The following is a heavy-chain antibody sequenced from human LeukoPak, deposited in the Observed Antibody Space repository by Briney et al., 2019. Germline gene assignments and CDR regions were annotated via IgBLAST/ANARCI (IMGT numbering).Heavy chain of an antibody. D-gene: IGHD3-22*01. V-gene: IGHV1-69*06. CDR3: ARDRRGADYYDSSGYSDY. Sequence: ASVKVSCKTSGGTFSSHSISWVRQAPGQGLEWMGGIIPMFETTTYAQKFQGRLTITADKSTTTAYMELSSLRSEDTAVYYCARDRRGADYYDSSGYSDYWGQGTLVTVSS. J-gene: IGHJ4*02. CDR1: GGTFSSHS. CDR2: IIPMFETT.